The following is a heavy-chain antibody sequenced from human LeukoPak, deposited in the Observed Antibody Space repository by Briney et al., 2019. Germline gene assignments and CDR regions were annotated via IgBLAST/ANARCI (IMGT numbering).Heavy chain of an antibody. CDR3: ARHPYYDTSGLDY. V-gene: IGHV4-59*08. Sequence: SETLSLTCTVSGGSISNFHWTWIRQPPGKGLEWIGYIFNSGSTHYNPSLKSRVTISMDTSKKQFSLKLNSVTAADTAMYYCARHPYYDTSGLDYWGRGTLVTVSS. J-gene: IGHJ4*02. CDR1: GGSISNFH. CDR2: IFNSGST. D-gene: IGHD3-22*01.